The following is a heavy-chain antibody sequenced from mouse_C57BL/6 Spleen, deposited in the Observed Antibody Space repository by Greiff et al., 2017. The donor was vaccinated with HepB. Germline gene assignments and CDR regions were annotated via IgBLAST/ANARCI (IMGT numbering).Heavy chain of an antibody. V-gene: IGHV1-64*01. Sequence: VQLQQPGAELVKPGASVKLSCKASGYTFTSYWMHWVKQRPGQGLEWIGMIHPNSGSTNYNEKFKSKATLTVDKSSSTAYMQLSSLTSEDSAVYYCACVYYYGSSFDYWGQGTTLTVSS. CDR1: GYTFTSYW. J-gene: IGHJ2*01. D-gene: IGHD1-1*01. CDR3: ACVYYYGSSFDY. CDR2: IHPNSGST.